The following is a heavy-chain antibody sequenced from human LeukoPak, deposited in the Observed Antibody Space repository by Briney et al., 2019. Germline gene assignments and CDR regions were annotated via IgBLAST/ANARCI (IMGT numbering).Heavy chain of an antibody. J-gene: IGHJ4*02. CDR3: ASQHSSSWYYFDY. CDR1: GFTFSSYS. V-gene: IGHV3-23*01. D-gene: IGHD6-13*01. CDR2: ISGSGGST. Sequence: TGGSLRLSCAASGFTFSSYSMNWVRQAPGKGLEWVSAISGSGGSTYYADSVKGRFTISRDNSKNTLYLQMNSLRAEDTAVYYCASQHSSSWYYFDYWGQGTLVTVSS.